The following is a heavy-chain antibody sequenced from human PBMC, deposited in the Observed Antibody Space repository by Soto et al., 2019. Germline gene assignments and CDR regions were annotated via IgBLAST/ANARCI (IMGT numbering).Heavy chain of an antibody. CDR3: ARVPIVGVTGHGGFDV. D-gene: IGHD1-26*01. J-gene: IGHJ3*01. V-gene: IGHV4-30-4*08. CDR1: GGSISSGTHY. Sequence: QVHLQESGPGLVRPSQTLSLTCTVSGGSISSGTHYWSWIRQTPGKGLEFIGHVYFSGSAYYKASHEVRLNISIDTSKNRVSLTLDSVTAADTAIYFCARVPIVGVTGHGGFDVLGPGKGVIVSS. CDR2: VYFSGSA.